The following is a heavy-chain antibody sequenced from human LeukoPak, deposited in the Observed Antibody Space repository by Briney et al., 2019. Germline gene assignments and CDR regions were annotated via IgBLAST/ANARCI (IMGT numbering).Heavy chain of an antibody. CDR1: GGSFSGYY. Sequence: PSETLSLTCAVYGGSFSGYYWSWIRQPPGKGLEWIGEINHSGSTNYNPSLKSRVTISIDTSKNQFSLKLTSVTAADTAVYYCARQTGSGLFILPGGQGTLVTVSS. V-gene: IGHV4-34*01. J-gene: IGHJ4*02. CDR3: ARQTGSGLFILP. D-gene: IGHD3/OR15-3a*01. CDR2: INHSGST.